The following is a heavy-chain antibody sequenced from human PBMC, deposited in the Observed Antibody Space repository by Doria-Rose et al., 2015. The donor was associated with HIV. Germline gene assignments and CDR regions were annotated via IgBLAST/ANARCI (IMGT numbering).Heavy chain of an antibody. V-gene: IGHV3-21*01. CDR2: ISSTSAYI. J-gene: IGHJ4*02. Sequence: VQLVQSGGDLVRPGGSLRLSSATSGSTFSSHRINCVSQAPGHVLEWVSSISSTSAYISYADSEKGRFTIVRDNARNSLYLQMDSLRAEDTAIYYCATGVTLDYWGQGTLVTVSS. CDR1: GSTFSSHR. CDR3: ATGVTLDY. D-gene: IGHD3-10*01.